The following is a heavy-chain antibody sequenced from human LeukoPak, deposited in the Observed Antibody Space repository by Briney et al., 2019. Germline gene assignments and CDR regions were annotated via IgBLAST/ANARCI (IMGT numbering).Heavy chain of an antibody. J-gene: IGHJ4*02. CDR1: GGSISSSSYY. V-gene: IGHV4-39*07. Sequence: SETLSLTCTVSGGSISSSSYYWGWIRQPPGKGLEWIGSIYYSGSTYYNPSLKSRVTISVDTSKNQFSLKLSSVTAADTAVYYCARGGYSGYDPLYYSDYWGQGTLVTVSS. CDR2: IYYSGST. D-gene: IGHD5-12*01. CDR3: ARGGYSGYDPLYYSDY.